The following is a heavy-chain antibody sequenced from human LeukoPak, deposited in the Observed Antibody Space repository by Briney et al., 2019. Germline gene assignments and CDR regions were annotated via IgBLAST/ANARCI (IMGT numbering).Heavy chain of an antibody. D-gene: IGHD3-22*01. CDR1: GFTFSSYG. Sequence: GGSLRLSCAASGFTFSSYGMHWVRQAPGKGLEWVAFIRYDGSNKYYADSVKGRFTISRDNSKNTLYLQMNSLRAEDTAVYYCAKDPRYYDSSGYPDYWDQGTLVTVSS. J-gene: IGHJ4*02. CDR3: AKDPRYYDSSGYPDY. V-gene: IGHV3-30*02. CDR2: IRYDGSNK.